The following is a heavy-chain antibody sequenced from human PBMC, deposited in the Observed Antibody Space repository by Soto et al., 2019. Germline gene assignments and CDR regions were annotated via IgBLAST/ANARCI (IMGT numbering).Heavy chain of an antibody. CDR2: ISYDGSNK. V-gene: IGHV3-30-3*01. CDR3: ARRSSGRGYFDY. D-gene: IGHD1-26*01. Sequence: QVQLVESGGGVVQPGRSLRLSCAASGFTFSSYAMHWVRQAPGKGLEWVAVISYDGSNKYYADSVKGRFTISRDNSKNALYPQMNGTRAEYPAVYYCARRSSGRGYFDYWGQGTLVTVSS. CDR1: GFTFSSYA. J-gene: IGHJ4*02.